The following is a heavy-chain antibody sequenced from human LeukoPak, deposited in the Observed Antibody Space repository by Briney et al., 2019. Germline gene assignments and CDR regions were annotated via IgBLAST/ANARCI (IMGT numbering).Heavy chain of an antibody. D-gene: IGHD5-12*01. CDR1: GYTFTGYY. V-gene: IGHV1-2*02. CDR3: ARVPRRGYEVNWFDP. CDR2: INPNSGGT. Sequence: ASVKVSCKASGYTFTGYYMQWVRQAPGQGLEWMEWINPNSGGTNYAQKFQGRVTMTRDTSISTAYMELSRLRSDDTAVYYCARVPRRGYEVNWFDPWGQGTLVTASS. J-gene: IGHJ5*02.